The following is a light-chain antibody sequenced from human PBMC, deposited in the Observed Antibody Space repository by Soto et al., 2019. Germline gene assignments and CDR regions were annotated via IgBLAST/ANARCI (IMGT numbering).Light chain of an antibody. V-gene: IGKV3-15*01. CDR3: EQYNNWPPYT. CDR1: QSVSSN. Sequence: EIVMTQSPATLSVSPGERATLSCRSSQSVSSNLAWYQQKPGQAPRLLIYGASTRATGIPGRFSGRGSGPEFTLTISSMQSEDFAVDYCEQYNNWPPYTFGQGTKLEIK. CDR2: GAS. J-gene: IGKJ2*01.